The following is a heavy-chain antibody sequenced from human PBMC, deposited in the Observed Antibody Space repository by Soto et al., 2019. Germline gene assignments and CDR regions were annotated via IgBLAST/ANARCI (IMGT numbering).Heavy chain of an antibody. CDR1: GYTFTSDG. J-gene: IGHJ6*02. Sequence: QVQLVQSGAEVKKPGASVKVSCKASGYTFTSDGISWVRQAPGQGLEWMGWISAYNGNTNYAQKLQGRVTMTTDTSTSTADMELRSLRSDDTAVDYCARRVPDYYGSGSYYSAHYYYGIDVWGQGATVTVSS. CDR2: ISAYNGNT. CDR3: ARRVPDYYGSGSYYSAHYYYGIDV. V-gene: IGHV1-18*01. D-gene: IGHD3-10*01.